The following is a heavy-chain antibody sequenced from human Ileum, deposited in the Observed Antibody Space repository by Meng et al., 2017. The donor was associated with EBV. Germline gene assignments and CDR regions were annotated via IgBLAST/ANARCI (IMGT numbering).Heavy chain of an antibody. V-gene: IGHV4-34*02. D-gene: IGHD5-18*01. Sequence: QVRLERRGAGLLQPSGPLSLTCDVSGGSFNAYYWTWIRQSPGGGLEWIGEIFHSGHTNYNPSLESRVSMSVATSKKQFSLLLSSVTAADSGLYFCARGREYTGRLDLWGLGTLVTVSS. J-gene: IGHJ5*02. CDR3: ARGREYTGRLDL. CDR1: GGSFNAYY. CDR2: IFHSGHT.